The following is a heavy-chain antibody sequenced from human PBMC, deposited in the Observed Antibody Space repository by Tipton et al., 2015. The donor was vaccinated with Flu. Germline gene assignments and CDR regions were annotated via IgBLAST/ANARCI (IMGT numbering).Heavy chain of an antibody. J-gene: IGHJ3*02. Sequence: TLSLTCTVSGGSISSSSYYWGWIRQPPGKGLEWIGSIYYSGSTYYNLSLKSRVTISVDTSTNQFSLKLSSVTAADTAVYYCARGPKQWLEYDAFDIWGQGTMVTVSS. D-gene: IGHD6-19*01. CDR3: ARGPKQWLEYDAFDI. CDR2: IYYSGST. CDR1: GGSISSSSYY. V-gene: IGHV4-39*07.